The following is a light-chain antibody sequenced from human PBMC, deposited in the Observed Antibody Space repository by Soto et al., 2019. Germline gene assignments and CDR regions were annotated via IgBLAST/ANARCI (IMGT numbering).Light chain of an antibody. Sequence: TQMTQSPLSLSASVGEKIIITCRASRDVGSDVSWYQQKPGQAPKLVIYAASNLYTGVPSRFSGRRSGTDFTLTISSLQPEDFATYYCLQDYNSPFTFGPGTKVDIK. V-gene: IGKV1-6*01. CDR3: LQDYNSPFT. J-gene: IGKJ3*01. CDR2: AAS. CDR1: RDVGSD.